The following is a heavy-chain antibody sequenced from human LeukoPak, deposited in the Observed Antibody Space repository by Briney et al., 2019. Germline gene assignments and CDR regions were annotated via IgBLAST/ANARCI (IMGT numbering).Heavy chain of an antibody. CDR2: ISYDGSNK. CDR3: ARAPNYDFWSGYPIDY. Sequence: GGSLRPSRAASGFTFRSYGVHWGRQAPGKGGGGVGGISYDGSNKCYADSVKGRFTISRDNSKNTLYLQMNSLRAEDTAVYYCARAPNYDFWSGYPIDYWGQGTLVTVSS. CDR1: GFTFRSYG. J-gene: IGHJ4*02. V-gene: IGHV3-30*19. D-gene: IGHD3-3*01.